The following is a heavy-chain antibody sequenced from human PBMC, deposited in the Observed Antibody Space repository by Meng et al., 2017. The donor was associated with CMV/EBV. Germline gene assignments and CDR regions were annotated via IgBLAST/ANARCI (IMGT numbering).Heavy chain of an antibody. D-gene: IGHD3-3*01. J-gene: IGHJ6*02. CDR2: IYYSGST. V-gene: IGHV4-39*07. CDR3: SRDVWSIFGVVIKEVGMDV. Sequence: SETLSLTCTVSGGSISSSSYYWGWIRQPPGKGLEWIGSIYYSGSTYYNPSLKSRVTISVDTSTNQFSLKLSSVTAADTAVYYCSRDVWSIFGVVIKEVGMDVWGQGTTVTVSS. CDR1: GGSISSSSYY.